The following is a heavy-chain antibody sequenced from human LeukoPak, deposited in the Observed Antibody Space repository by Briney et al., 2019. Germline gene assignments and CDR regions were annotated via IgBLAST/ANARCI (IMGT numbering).Heavy chain of an antibody. CDR1: GSTFDDYA. Sequence: PGGSLRLSCAASGSTFDDYAIHWVRRAPGKGLEWVSGISWNSGSIGYADSVKGRFTISRDNAKNSLYLQMNSLRAEDTALYYCAKDINDCSGGSCYTRYYYYGMDVWGQGTTVTVSS. CDR2: ISWNSGSI. CDR3: AKDINDCSGGSCYTRYYYYGMDV. J-gene: IGHJ6*02. D-gene: IGHD2-15*01. V-gene: IGHV3-9*01.